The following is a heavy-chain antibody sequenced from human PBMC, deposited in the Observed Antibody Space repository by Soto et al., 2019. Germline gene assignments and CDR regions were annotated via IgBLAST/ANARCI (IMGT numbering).Heavy chain of an antibody. J-gene: IGHJ5*02. CDR2: MNPNSGNT. Sequence: GASVKVSCKASGYTFTSYDINWVRQATGQGLEYLGWMNPNSGNTAYVQKFQGRVTITRDTSASTAYMELSSLRSEDTAVYYCARETDYYDSSGYYYAITYNWFDPWGQGTLVTVSS. CDR3: ARETDYYDSSGYYYAITYNWFDP. D-gene: IGHD3-22*01. CDR1: GYTFTSYD. V-gene: IGHV1-8*01.